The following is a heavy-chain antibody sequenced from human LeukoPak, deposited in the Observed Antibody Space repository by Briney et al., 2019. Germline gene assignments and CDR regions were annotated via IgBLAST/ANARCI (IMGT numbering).Heavy chain of an antibody. CDR3: TKSDWFDP. J-gene: IGHJ5*02. Sequence: GRSLRLSCAASGFTFDDYAMHWVRQAPGKGLEWVSGISWNSGSIGYADSMKGRFTISRDNARNTLYLQMNSLRVEDTAVYYCTKSDWFDPWGQGTLVTVSS. CDR1: GFTFDDYA. V-gene: IGHV3-9*01. CDR2: ISWNSGSI.